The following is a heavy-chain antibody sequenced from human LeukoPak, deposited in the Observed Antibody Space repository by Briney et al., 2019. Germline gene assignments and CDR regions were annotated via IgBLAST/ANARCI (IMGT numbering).Heavy chain of an antibody. CDR2: ISAYNGNT. Sequence: ASVKVSCKASGYTFTNYGLNWVRQVPGHGPEWMGWISAYNGNTNYAQKLQGRVTMTTDTSTSTAYMELRSLRSDDTAVYYCARVRTFATMIVVVRSGAFDYWGQGTLVTVSS. J-gene: IGHJ4*02. V-gene: IGHV1-18*01. D-gene: IGHD3-22*01. CDR3: ARVRTFATMIVVVRSGAFDY. CDR1: GYTFTNYG.